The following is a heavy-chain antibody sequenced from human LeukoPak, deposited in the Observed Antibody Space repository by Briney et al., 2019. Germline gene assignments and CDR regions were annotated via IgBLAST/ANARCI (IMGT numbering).Heavy chain of an antibody. D-gene: IGHD5-12*01. Sequence: ASVKVSCKASGYTFTSYDINWVRQAPGQGLEWMGGIIPIFGTANYAQKFQGRVTITADESTNTAYMELRSLRSEDTAVYYCTRGSGDSSGYDLPKPYSYWGQGTLVTVSS. V-gene: IGHV1-69*13. CDR1: GYTFTSYD. CDR3: TRGSGDSSGYDLPKPYSY. J-gene: IGHJ4*02. CDR2: IIPIFGTA.